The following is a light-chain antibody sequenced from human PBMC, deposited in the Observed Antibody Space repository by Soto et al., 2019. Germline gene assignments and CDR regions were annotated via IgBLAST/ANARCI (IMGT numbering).Light chain of an antibody. CDR1: QSISSW. V-gene: IGKV1-5*01. CDR3: QQYSSYSLFT. J-gene: IGKJ3*01. CDR2: DAS. Sequence: DIQMTQSPSTLSASVGDRVTITCRASQSISSWLAWYQQKPGKAPKLLIYDASSLESGVPSRFSGSGSGTEFTLTISSLQPDDFATYCCQQYSSYSLFTFGPGTKVDIK.